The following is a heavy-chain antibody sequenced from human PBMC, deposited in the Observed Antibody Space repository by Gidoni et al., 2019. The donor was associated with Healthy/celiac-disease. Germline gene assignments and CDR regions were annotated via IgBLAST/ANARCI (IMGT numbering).Heavy chain of an antibody. CDR1: GYTFTSHG. J-gene: IGHJ4*02. Sequence: QVQLVQSVAEVKKPGASVKVSCKASGYTFTSHGISWVRQAPGQGLEWMGWISAYNGNTNYAQKLQGRVTMTTDTSTSTAYMELRSLRSDDTAVYYCARDDGGYCSSTSCSFDYWGQGTLVTVSS. D-gene: IGHD2-2*01. CDR3: ARDDGGYCSSTSCSFDY. V-gene: IGHV1-18*04. CDR2: ISAYNGNT.